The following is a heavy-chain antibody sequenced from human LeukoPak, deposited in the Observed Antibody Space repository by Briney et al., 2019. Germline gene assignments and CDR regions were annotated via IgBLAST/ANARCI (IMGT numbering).Heavy chain of an antibody. CDR1: GYTFTSYG. Sequence: GAPVKVSCKASGYTFTSYGISWVRQAPGQGLEWVGWISAYNGNTNYAQKLQGRVTMTTDTSTSTAYMELRSLRSDDTAVYYCARDLIATDYGDPPGNYWGQGTLVTVSS. CDR3: ARDLIATDYGDPPGNY. CDR2: ISAYNGNT. J-gene: IGHJ4*02. V-gene: IGHV1-18*01. D-gene: IGHD4-17*01.